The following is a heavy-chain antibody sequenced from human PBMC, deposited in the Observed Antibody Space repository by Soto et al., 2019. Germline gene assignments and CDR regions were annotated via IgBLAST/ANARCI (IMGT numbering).Heavy chain of an antibody. CDR3: ARGGRSGYYSDY. Sequence: LETLSLTCTVSGGSISPYYWSWIRQPPGKELEWIGYIYFSGSTNYNPSLKSRVTISLDTSKSQFSLRLSSVTAADTAMYYFARGGRSGYYSDYWGQGALVTVS. CDR1: GGSISPYY. CDR2: IYFSGST. V-gene: IGHV4-59*01. J-gene: IGHJ4*02. D-gene: IGHD3-3*01.